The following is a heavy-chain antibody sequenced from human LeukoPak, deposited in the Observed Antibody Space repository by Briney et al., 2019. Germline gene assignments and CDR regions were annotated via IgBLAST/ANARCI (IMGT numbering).Heavy chain of an antibody. J-gene: IGHJ4*02. CDR1: GYSFTSHW. D-gene: IGHD3-9*01. Sequence: GESLKISCKGSGYSFTSHWIGWVRQMPGKGLEWMGIIYPGDSDTKYSPSFQGQVTISADKSISTAYLQWSSLKASDTAMYYCARVDILTGYYKRDDYWGQGTLVTVSS. CDR3: ARVDILTGYYKRDDY. CDR2: IYPGDSDT. V-gene: IGHV5-51*01.